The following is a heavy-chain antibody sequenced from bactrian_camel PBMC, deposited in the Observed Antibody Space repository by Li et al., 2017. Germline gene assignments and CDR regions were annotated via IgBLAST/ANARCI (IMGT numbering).Heavy chain of an antibody. CDR1: GFTLSSYR. D-gene: IGHD2*01. Sequence: HVQLVESGGGLVQPGGSLRLSCAASGFTLSSYRTYWVRQAPGKKREEIATIDIDGSIIYSPSVKGRFTISRDVAKKTLYLRMDSLKPEDTAMYYCAAGGGNGAFCYTGERSMDYWGQGTQVTVS. V-gene: IGHV3S1*01. CDR2: IDIDGSI. J-gene: IGHJ4*01. CDR3: AAGGGNGAFCYTGERSMDY.